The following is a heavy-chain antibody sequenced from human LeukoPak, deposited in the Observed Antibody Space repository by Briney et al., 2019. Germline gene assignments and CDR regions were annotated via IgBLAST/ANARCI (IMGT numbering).Heavy chain of an antibody. J-gene: IGHJ1*01. CDR3: AVVPAASPANFHH. V-gene: IGHV3-23*01. Sequence: GGSLRLSCAASGFTFSSYAMSWVRQAPGKGLEWVSAISGSGGSTYYADSVKGRFTISRDNSKNTLYLQMNNLRAEDTAVYYCAVVPAASPANFHHWGQGTLVTVSS. CDR1: GFTFSSYA. D-gene: IGHD2-2*01. CDR2: ISGSGGST.